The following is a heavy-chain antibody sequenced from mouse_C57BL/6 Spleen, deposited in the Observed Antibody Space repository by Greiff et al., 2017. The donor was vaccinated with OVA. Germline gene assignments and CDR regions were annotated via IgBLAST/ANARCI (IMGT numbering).Heavy chain of an antibody. V-gene: IGHV5-4*01. D-gene: IGHD2-4*01. CDR1: GFTFSSYA. J-gene: IGHJ2*01. CDR2: ISDGGSYT. Sequence: EVHLVESGGGLVKPGGSLKLSCAASGFTFSSYAMSWVRQTPEKRLEWVATISDGGSYTYYTDNVKGRFTISRDTAKNNLYLQMSHLKSEDTAMYYCARDLGDYDHGYYFDYWGQGTTLTVSS. CDR3: ARDLGDYDHGYYFDY.